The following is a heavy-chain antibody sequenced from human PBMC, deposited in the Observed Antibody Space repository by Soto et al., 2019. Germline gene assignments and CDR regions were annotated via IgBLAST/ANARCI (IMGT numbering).Heavy chain of an antibody. V-gene: IGHV3-23*01. CDR1: GFTFGSYA. CDR2: ISGSDPGT. D-gene: IGHD2-2*01. CDR3: AGADVGSCRSTTGYRFRD. J-gene: IGHJ4*01. Sequence: EVQMLESGGGLVQPGGSLRLSCAASGFTFGSYAMSWVRQIPGKGLEWVAAISGSDPGTYHAGSVRGRFTISRDNSKITLYLQMNSRRVEDTALSCCAGADVGSCRSTTGYRFRDWGRGTLVTVSS.